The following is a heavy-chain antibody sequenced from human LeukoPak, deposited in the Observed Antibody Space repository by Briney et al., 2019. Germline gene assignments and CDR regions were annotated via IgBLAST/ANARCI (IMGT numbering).Heavy chain of an antibody. J-gene: IGHJ4*02. CDR2: INPTGGGT. CDR1: GYTFTSYY. Sequence: ASVKVSCKASGYTFTSYYIHWVQQAPGQGLEWLGIINPTGGGTSYAQKFQDRVTMTRDTSTGTVYMELSSLRSEDTAVYYCARGVSNSASGLPTRYFDYWGQGTLVTVSS. CDR3: ARGVSNSASGLPTRYFDY. D-gene: IGHD2-21*01. V-gene: IGHV1-46*01.